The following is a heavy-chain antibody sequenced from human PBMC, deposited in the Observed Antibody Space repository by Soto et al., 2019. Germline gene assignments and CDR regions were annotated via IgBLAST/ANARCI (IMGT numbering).Heavy chain of an antibody. Sequence: GGSLRLSCAASGFTFSSYAMHWVRQAPGKGLEWVAVISYDGSNKYYADSVKGRFTISRDNSKNTLYLQMNSLRAEDTAVYYCARAPTYEYSSGWDYWGQGTLVTVSS. V-gene: IGHV3-30-3*01. CDR1: GFTFSSYA. J-gene: IGHJ4*02. CDR2: ISYDGSNK. CDR3: ARAPTYEYSSGWDY. D-gene: IGHD6-19*01.